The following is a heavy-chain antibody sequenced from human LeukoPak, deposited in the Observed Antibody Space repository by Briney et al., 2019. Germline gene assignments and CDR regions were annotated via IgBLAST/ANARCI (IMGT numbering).Heavy chain of an antibody. CDR3: ARHPPYGGIPYYYYGMDV. CDR2: VYHTGST. D-gene: IGHD4-23*01. CDR1: GDSISSGSW. Sequence: SETLSLTCTVSGDSISSGSWWSWVRQPPGKGLEWIGEVYHTGSTKYSPSLKSRVTISVDKSKNQFSLKVYSVTAADTAVYYCARHPPYGGIPYYYYGMDVWGQGTTVTVSS. V-gene: IGHV4-4*02. J-gene: IGHJ6*02.